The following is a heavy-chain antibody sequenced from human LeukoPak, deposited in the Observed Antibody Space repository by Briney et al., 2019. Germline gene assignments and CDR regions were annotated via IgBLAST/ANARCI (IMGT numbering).Heavy chain of an antibody. CDR2: IYYSGST. J-gene: IGHJ6*02. CDR3: ASLTPAKLRYFDWLSEGMDV. CDR1: GGSISSSSYY. V-gene: IGHV4-39*07. D-gene: IGHD3-9*01. Sequence: SETLSLTCTVSGGSISSSSYYWGWIRQPPGKGVEWIGSIYYSGSTYYNPSLKSRVTISVDTSKNQFSLKLSSVTAADTAVYYCASLTPAKLRYFDWLSEGMDVWGQGTTVTVSS.